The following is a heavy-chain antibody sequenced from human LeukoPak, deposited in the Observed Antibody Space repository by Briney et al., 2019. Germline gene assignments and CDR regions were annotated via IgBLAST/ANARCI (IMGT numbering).Heavy chain of an antibody. CDR2: IIPIFGTA. V-gene: IGHV1-69*01. J-gene: IGHJ6*03. CDR1: GGTFSSYA. CDR3: AREGQGSSPPFSPSHGYYMDV. Sequence: GASVKVSCKASGGTFSSYAISWVRQAPGQGLEWMGGIIPIFGTANYAQKFQGRVTITADESTSTAYMELSSLRSEDTAVYYCAREGQGSSPPFSPSHGYYMDVWGKGTTVTVSS. D-gene: IGHD6-13*01.